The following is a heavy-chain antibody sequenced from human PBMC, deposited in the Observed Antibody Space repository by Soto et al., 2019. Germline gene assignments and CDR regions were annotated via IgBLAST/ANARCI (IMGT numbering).Heavy chain of an antibody. V-gene: IGHV1-18*01. Sequence: QVQLVQSGAEVKNPGASVKVSCKASGYTFTRYGIGWARQAPGQGLEWMGGINTNNGNTNYAQNVQGRVTLTTDTSTSTAAMEQRSLRSNDTAIYYCAMVDVYVTPSPQDVWGQGTTVIVSS. CDR2: INTNNGNT. J-gene: IGHJ6*02. D-gene: IGHD3-16*01. CDR1: GYTFTRYG. CDR3: AMVDVYVTPSPQDV.